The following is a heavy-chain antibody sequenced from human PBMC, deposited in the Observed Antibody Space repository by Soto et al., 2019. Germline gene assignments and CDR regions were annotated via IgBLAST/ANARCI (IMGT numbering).Heavy chain of an antibody. J-gene: IGHJ6*02. CDR1: GFTFSSYG. CDR2: IWYDGSNK. D-gene: IGHD2-15*01. Sequence: GGSLRLSCAASGFTFSSYGMRWVRQAPGKGLEWVAVIWYDGSNKYYADSVKGRFTISRDNSKNTLYLQMNSLRAEDTAVYYCARAYCSGGSCWAYYYYYYGMDVWGQGTTVTVSS. V-gene: IGHV3-33*01. CDR3: ARAYCSGGSCWAYYYYYYGMDV.